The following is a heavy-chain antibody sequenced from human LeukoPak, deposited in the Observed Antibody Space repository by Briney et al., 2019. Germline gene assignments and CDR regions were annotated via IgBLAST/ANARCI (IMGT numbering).Heavy chain of an antibody. V-gene: IGHV3-33*01. J-gene: IGHJ4*02. Sequence: PGGSLRLSCAASGFTFSSYGMHWVRQAPGKGLEWVAVIWYDGSNKYYADSVKGRFTISRDNSKNTLYLQMNSLRAEDTAVYYCAREGVITLPALYYFDYWGQGTLVTVSS. CDR1: GFTFSSYG. CDR3: AREGVITLPALYYFDY. D-gene: IGHD3-10*01. CDR2: IWYDGSNK.